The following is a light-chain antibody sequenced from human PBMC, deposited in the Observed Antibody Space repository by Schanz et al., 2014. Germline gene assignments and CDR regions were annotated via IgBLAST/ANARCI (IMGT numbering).Light chain of an antibody. CDR2: GND. CDR1: SSNIGAGYD. V-gene: IGLV1-40*01. J-gene: IGLJ3*02. Sequence: QSVLTQPPSVSGAPGPRVTISCTGSSSNIGAGYDVRWYQQLPGTAPKLLIYGNDNRPSGVPDRCSGSKSGTSASLAITGLQAEDEADYCCAAWDDSLSGPVFGGGAKLTV. CDR3: AAWDDSLSGPV.